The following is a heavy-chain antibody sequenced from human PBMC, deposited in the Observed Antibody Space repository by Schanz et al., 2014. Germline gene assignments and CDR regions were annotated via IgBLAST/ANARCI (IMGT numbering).Heavy chain of an antibody. CDR3: ARDRVYRFLKGENRFYFDY. CDR1: GYTFTSYG. D-gene: IGHD3-3*01. J-gene: IGHJ4*02. Sequence: QVQLVQSGTEVKKPGASVKVSCKASGYTFTSYGVSWVRQAPGQGLEWMGWISTYTGNTNYAQRLQDRVTMTTDTSTSTAYMELRSLRSDDTAVYYCARDRVYRFLKGENRFYFDYRGQGTLVIVSS. CDR2: ISTYTGNT. V-gene: IGHV1-18*04.